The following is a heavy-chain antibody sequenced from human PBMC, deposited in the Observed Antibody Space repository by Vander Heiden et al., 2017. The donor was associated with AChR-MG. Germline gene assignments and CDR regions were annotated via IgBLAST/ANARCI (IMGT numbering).Heavy chain of an antibody. Sequence: QVQLQESGPGLVKRSGTLSRTCTVPGCHLSSSYWGWIRRPAGKGLDWIGDIYYSGSTNYNPAIQSRVTITVDTSKNQFSLELSSVTAAGTAVYYCAFGGSSPNRLYYYYGMDVWGQGTTVTVSS. J-gene: IGHJ6*02. CDR2: IYYSGST. V-gene: IGHV4-59*01. CDR3: AFGGSSPNRLYYYYGMDV. D-gene: IGHD3-16*01. CDR1: GCHLSSSY.